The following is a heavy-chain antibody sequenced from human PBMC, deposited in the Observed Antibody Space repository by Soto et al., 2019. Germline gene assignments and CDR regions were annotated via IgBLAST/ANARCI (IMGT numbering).Heavy chain of an antibody. J-gene: IGHJ5*02. CDR1: GYTFTSYS. Sequence: ASVKVSCKASGYTFTSYSMHWVRQAPGQGLEWMGIINPSGGSTSYAQKFQGRVTMTRDTSTSTVYMELSSLRSEDTAVYYCARWAILEGVVAAAGLGWFDHWGQGTLVTVSS. CDR3: ARWAILEGVVAAAGLGWFDH. CDR2: INPSGGST. D-gene: IGHD6-13*01. V-gene: IGHV1-46*01.